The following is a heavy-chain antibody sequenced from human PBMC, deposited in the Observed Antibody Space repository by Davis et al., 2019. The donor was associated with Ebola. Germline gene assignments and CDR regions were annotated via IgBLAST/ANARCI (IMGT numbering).Heavy chain of an antibody. CDR3: ARDGITIFGVVIRYYYYGMDV. J-gene: IGHJ6*02. CDR1: GFTFSSYS. V-gene: IGHV3-48*04. CDR2: ISSSGSTI. D-gene: IGHD3-3*01. Sequence: PGGSLRLSCAASGFTFSSYSMNWVRQAPGKGLEWVSYISSSGSTIYYADSVKGRFTISRDNAKNSLYLQMNSLRAEDTAVYYCARDGITIFGVVIRYYYYGMDVWGQGTTVTVSS.